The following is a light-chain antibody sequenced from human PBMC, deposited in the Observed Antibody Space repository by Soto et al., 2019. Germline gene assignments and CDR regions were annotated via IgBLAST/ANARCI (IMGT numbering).Light chain of an antibody. CDR3: QQYHVSSLT. CDR1: ESVHKW. CDR2: DAS. J-gene: IGKJ1*01. V-gene: IGKV1-5*01. Sequence: DIQMTQSPPALSASVGDRVTITCPASESVHKWLAWYQQKAGKAPKVLIYDASTLETGVPSRFSGSGSGTEFALTISSLQPNDSATYFCQQYHVSSLTFAQGTKVEI.